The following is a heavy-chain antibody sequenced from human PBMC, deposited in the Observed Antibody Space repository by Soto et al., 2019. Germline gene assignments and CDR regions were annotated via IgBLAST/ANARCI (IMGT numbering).Heavy chain of an antibody. CDR1: GYTFTSYD. D-gene: IGHD6-13*01. J-gene: IGHJ4*02. CDR3: ARGGISSSVGRSSSSWYYY. Sequence: QVQLVQSGAEVKKPGASVKVSCKASGYTFTSYDINWVRQATGQGLEWMGWMNPNSGNTGYAQKFQGRVTMTRNTSISTAYMELSSLRSEDTAVYYCARGGISSSVGRSSSSWYYYWGQGTLVTVSS. V-gene: IGHV1-8*01. CDR2: MNPNSGNT.